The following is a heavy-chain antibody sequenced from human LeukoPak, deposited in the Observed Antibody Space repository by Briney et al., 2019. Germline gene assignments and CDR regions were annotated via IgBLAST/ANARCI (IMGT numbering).Heavy chain of an antibody. CDR3: ARFRTTFGELNH. J-gene: IGHJ5*02. D-gene: IGHD3-10*01. V-gene: IGHV4-59*01. CDR2: IYYSGSS. CDR1: GGSISSYY. Sequence: SETLSFTCTVSGGSISSYYWSWIRQPPGKGLEWIGYIYYSGSSNYNPSLKSRVTISVDTSKNQFSLKLSSMTAADTAVYYCARFRTTFGELNHWGQGTLVTVSS.